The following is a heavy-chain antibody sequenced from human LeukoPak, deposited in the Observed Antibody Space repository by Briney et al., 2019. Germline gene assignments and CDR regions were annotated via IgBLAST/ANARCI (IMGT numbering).Heavy chain of an antibody. J-gene: IGHJ5*02. CDR3: AKGIIGIDNWFDP. Sequence: PGGSLRLSCAASRFIFNNYAMHWVRQAPGKGLDWVAVISYHGRDQFYADSVKGRFIISRDDSKNTLYLQMNSLRAEDTAVYYCAKGIIGIDNWFDPWGQGTLVTVSS. V-gene: IGHV3-30*14. CDR1: RFIFNNYA. CDR2: ISYHGRDQ. D-gene: IGHD1-20*01.